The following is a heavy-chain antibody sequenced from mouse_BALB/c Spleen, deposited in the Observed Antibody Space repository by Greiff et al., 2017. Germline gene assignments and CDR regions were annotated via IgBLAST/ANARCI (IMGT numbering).Heavy chain of an antibody. V-gene: IGHV1S81*02. D-gene: IGHD2-3*01. J-gene: IGHJ4*01. CDR3: ARRGYSYAMDY. CDR2: INPSNGRT. Sequence: QVQLQQPGAELVKPGASVKLSCKASGYTFTSYWMHWVKQRPGQGLEWIGEINPSNGRTNYSEKFKSKATLTVDKSSSTAYMQLSSLTSEDSAVYYCARRGYSYAMDYWGQGTSVTVSS. CDR1: GYTFTSYW.